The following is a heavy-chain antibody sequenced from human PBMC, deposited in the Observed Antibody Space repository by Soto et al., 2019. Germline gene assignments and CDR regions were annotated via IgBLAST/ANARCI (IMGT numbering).Heavy chain of an antibody. CDR3: ARDRVSRGYDFWARNNWFDP. D-gene: IGHD3-3*01. J-gene: IGHJ5*02. CDR1: GYTFTSYG. CDR2: ISAYNGKT. V-gene: IGHV1-18*01. Sequence: GASVKVSCKASGYTFTSYGISWVRQAPGQGLEWKGRISAYNGKTNYAKKLQGRVTMTTDTSTSTAYMELRSLRSDDTAVYYCARDRVSRGYDFWARNNWFDPWGQGTLVTVSS.